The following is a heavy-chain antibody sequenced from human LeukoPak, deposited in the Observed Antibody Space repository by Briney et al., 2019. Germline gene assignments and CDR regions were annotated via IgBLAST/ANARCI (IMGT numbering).Heavy chain of an antibody. CDR3: ARHRSLSASGNKNYCDP. CDR1: GASISSTSCY. D-gene: IGHD1-7*01. V-gene: IGHV4-39*01. J-gene: IGHJ5*02. CDR2: IYYNGGH. Sequence: PSETLSLTCTVSGASISSTSCYLGWIPRSPRVGLGWIGSIYYNGGHYYNPSLESRLPILVATSKDQFSLNLNLVTAADTAVYYCARHRSLSASGNKNYCDPWGQGTLVTVSS.